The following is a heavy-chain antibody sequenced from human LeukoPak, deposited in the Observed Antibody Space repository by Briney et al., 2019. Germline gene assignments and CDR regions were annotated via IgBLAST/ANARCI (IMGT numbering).Heavy chain of an antibody. V-gene: IGHV4-4*07. J-gene: IGHJ6*03. CDR3: ARGYYYDSGGYYSSSYYYYYYMDV. CDR1: GGSISSYY. D-gene: IGHD3-22*01. Sequence: SETLSLTCTVSGGSISSYYWSWIRQPAGKGLEWIGRIYSSGSTNYNPSLKSRVTISVDTSKNQFSLKLTSVTAAGTAVYYCARGYYYDSGGYYSSSYYYYYYMDVWGKGTTVTISS. CDR2: IYSSGST.